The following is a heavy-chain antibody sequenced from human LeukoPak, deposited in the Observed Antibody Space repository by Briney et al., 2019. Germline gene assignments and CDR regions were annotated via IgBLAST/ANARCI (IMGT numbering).Heavy chain of an antibody. CDR1: DDSFSSHY. Sequence: SETLSLTCAVSDDSFSSHYWTWIRQPPGKGLEWIGYISYIGSTSYNPSLKSRVTISIDTSKNQFSLKLTSVTAADTAVYYCARDLVTVTKGFDIWGQGTMVSVSS. D-gene: IGHD4-17*01. V-gene: IGHV4-59*11. J-gene: IGHJ3*02. CDR3: ARDLVTVTKGFDI. CDR2: ISYIGST.